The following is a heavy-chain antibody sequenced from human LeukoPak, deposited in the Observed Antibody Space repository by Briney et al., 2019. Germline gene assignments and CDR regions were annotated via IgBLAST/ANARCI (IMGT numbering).Heavy chain of an antibody. J-gene: IGHJ6*02. CDR2: ISYDGSNK. CDR3: ASSETGTTGGYYGMDV. V-gene: IGHV3-30-3*01. Sequence: PGRSLRLSCAASGFTFSSYAMHWVRQAPGQGLEGVAVISYDGSNKYYADSVKGRFTISRDNSKNTLYLQMNSLRAEDTAVYYCASSETGTTGGYYGMDVWGQGTTVTVSS. D-gene: IGHD1-7*01. CDR1: GFTFSSYA.